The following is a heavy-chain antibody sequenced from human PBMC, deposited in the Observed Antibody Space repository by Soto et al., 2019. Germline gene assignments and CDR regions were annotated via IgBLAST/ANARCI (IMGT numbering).Heavy chain of an antibody. D-gene: IGHD2-21*01. CDR2: IWYDGSNK. J-gene: IGHJ5*02. CDR3: ARGIVLAGNGGDRFDP. V-gene: IGHV3-33*01. CDR1: GFSFSNYG. Sequence: ESGGGVVQPGGSLRLSCTASGFSFSNYGMHWVRQAPGKGLEWVAVIWYDGSNKYYADSVKDRFTISRDNSKSTLYLQMYSLRVEDTAVYYCARGIVLAGNGGDRFDPWGQGTLVTVSS.